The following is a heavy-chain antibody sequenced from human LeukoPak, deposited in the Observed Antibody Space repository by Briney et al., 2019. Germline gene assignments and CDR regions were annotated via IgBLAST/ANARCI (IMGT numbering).Heavy chain of an antibody. D-gene: IGHD4-17*01. CDR3: ARGIRSGEDFDY. V-gene: IGHV4-31*03. J-gene: IGHJ4*02. Sequence: KASQTRSLTCTVSGGSISSGGYYWSWIRQHPGKGLEWIGYIYYSGSTYYNPSLKSRVTISVDTAKNQFSLKLSSVTAADTAVYYCARGIRSGEDFDYWGQGTLVTVSS. CDR1: GGSISSGGYY. CDR2: IYYSGST.